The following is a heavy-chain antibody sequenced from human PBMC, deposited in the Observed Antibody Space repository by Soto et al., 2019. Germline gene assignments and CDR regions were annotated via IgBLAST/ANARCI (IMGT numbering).Heavy chain of an antibody. D-gene: IGHD2-2*01. CDR2: IDPSDSST. CDR1: GYSFTSYW. Sequence: GESLKISCKGSGYSFTSYWISWVRQMPGKGLEWMGRIDPSDSSTNYSPSFQGHVTISADKSISTAYLQWSSLKASDTAMYYCARQGCSSTSCGRGYYYYYGMDVWGQGTTVTVSS. CDR3: ARQGCSSTSCGRGYYYYYGMDV. V-gene: IGHV5-10-1*01. J-gene: IGHJ6*02.